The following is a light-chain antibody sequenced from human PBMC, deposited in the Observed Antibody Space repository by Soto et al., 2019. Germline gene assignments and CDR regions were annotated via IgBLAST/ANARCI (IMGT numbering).Light chain of an antibody. Sequence: DIQLTQSPSFLSASVGERVTITCRASRGISTFLAWYQQRPGKAPKLLNYVASTLQSGVPSRFSGSGSGTEFTLTISSLQPEDFATYYCQQVISYPPGFGPGTKVDIK. J-gene: IGKJ3*01. V-gene: IGKV1-9*01. CDR1: RGISTF. CDR3: QQVISYPPG. CDR2: VAS.